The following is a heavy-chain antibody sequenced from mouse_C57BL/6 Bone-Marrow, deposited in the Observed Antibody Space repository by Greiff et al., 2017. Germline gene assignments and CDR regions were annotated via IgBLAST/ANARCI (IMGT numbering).Heavy chain of an antibody. V-gene: IGHV1-85*01. CDR1: GYTFTSYD. Sequence: VQLQQSGPELVKPGASVKLSCKASGYTFTSYDINWVKQRPGQGLRWIGWIYPRDGSTKYNETFKGKATLTLHTASSTAYMELHSLTSEDSAVYFCARLEFNGSGGDWYFDVWGTGTMVTVSS. CDR2: IYPRDGST. CDR3: ARLEFNGSGGDWYFDV. J-gene: IGHJ1*03. D-gene: IGHD1-1*01.